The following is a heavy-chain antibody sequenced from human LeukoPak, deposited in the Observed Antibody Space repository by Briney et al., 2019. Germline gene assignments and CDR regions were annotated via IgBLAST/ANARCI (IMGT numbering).Heavy chain of an antibody. V-gene: IGHV3-30*18. Sequence: SGGSLRLSCGASGFTFSTYGMQWVRQAPGKGLEWVAVISNDGSNKYYADSVKGRFTISRDNSKNTLYLQMNSLRAEDTAVYYCAKSRYCSSTSCCAFDPWGQGTLVIVSS. CDR2: ISNDGSNK. J-gene: IGHJ5*02. D-gene: IGHD2-2*01. CDR1: GFTFSTYG. CDR3: AKSRYCSSTSCCAFDP.